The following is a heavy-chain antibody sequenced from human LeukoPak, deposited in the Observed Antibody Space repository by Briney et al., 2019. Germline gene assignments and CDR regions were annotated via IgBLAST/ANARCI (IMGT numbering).Heavy chain of an antibody. CDR3: ARHVKSGTNWLTRFDS. V-gene: IGHV4-39*01. J-gene: IGHJ4*02. CDR2: AYSSGSA. CDR1: GGSIRSRSYY. D-gene: IGHD7-27*01. Sequence: SETLSLTCTLSGGSIRSRSYYWGWIRQTPGKGFEWIGSAYSSGSANYSPSLKSRVTISVDSSKNQFSLRLITVTATDTAVYYCARHVKSGTNWLTRFDSWGQGTLVTVSS.